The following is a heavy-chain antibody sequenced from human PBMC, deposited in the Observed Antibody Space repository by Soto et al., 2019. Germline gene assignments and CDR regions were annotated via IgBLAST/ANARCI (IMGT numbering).Heavy chain of an antibody. J-gene: IGHJ3*02. V-gene: IGHV1-3*01. CDR2: INAGNGNT. D-gene: IGHD2-21*01. CDR1: KNTFTDYA. CDR3: ARDPQTGNVVHAFDI. Sequence: QVQLVQSGAEVKKPGASVMISCKTSKNTFTDYAVHWVRQAPGQGLEWMGWINAGNGNTKYSQKFQGRVTILRDTSATTVYVELTSLISEDTAVYYCARDPQTGNVVHAFDIWGQGTMVTVSS.